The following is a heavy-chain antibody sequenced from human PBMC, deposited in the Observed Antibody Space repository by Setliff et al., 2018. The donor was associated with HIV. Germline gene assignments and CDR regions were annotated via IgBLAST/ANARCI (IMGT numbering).Heavy chain of an antibody. Sequence: GGSVKVSCKASGYTFTSYPMHWVRQAPGQGLEWMGVINTSGGSAGYAEKFRGRVTMTRDTSTSTVYMDLRNLRSEDTAVYYCARNQGDSSGWYAGDYWGHGTLVTVSS. CDR3: ARNQGDSSGWYAGDY. CDR1: GYTFTSYP. CDR2: INTSGGSA. J-gene: IGHJ4*01. D-gene: IGHD6-19*01. V-gene: IGHV1-46*01.